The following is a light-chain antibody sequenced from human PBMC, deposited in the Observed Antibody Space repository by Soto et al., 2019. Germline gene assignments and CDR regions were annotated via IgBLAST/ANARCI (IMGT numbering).Light chain of an antibody. J-gene: IGKJ4*01. V-gene: IGKV1D-13*01. Sequence: ALQLTQSPSSLSASVGDRVTITCRASQGISSALAWYQQKPGKTPKVLIYDASSLESGVPSRFSGSGSGTDFTLTISSVQPEDFATYYCLQCNNYPLTFGGGTKVEIK. CDR3: LQCNNYPLT. CDR1: QGISSA. CDR2: DAS.